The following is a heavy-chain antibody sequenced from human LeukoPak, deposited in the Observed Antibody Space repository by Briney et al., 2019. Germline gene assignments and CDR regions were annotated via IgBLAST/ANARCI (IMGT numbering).Heavy chain of an antibody. CDR1: GYTFTGYY. CDR3: ARGTTVIQTLDY. Sequence: ASVKVSCKASGYTFTGYYMHWVRQAPGQGLEWMGRITPNSGGTNYAQKFQGRVIMTRDTSIGTAYMELSRLRSDDTAVYYCARGTTVIQTLDYWGQGTLVTVSS. D-gene: IGHD4-17*01. CDR2: ITPNSGGT. J-gene: IGHJ4*02. V-gene: IGHV1-2*06.